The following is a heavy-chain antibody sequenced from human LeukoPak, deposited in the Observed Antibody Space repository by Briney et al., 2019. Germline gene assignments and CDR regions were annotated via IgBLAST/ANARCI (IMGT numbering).Heavy chain of an antibody. CDR1: GFTFINYA. Sequence: PGGSLRLSCAAAGFTFINYAMTWVRQAPGKGLEWVSVIGASGADTYYSSSVKGRFTVSRDNSPDTMFLHMSSLRADATAVYFCARRPRETSGYYLGAFHDWGQGTTVTVSS. CDR3: ARRPRETSGYYLGAFHD. V-gene: IGHV3-23*01. J-gene: IGHJ3*01. D-gene: IGHD3-22*01. CDR2: IGASGADT.